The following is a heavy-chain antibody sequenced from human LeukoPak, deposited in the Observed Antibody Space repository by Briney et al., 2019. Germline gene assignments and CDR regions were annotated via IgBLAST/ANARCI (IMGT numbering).Heavy chain of an antibody. CDR3: ARDPGDILTGNWFDP. V-gene: IGHV4-59*01. Sequence: SETLSLSCTVSGGSISSYYWSWLRQPPRQGLAWVGYVYYSGSTNYNPSLKSRVTISVDTSKNQFSLKLSSVTAADTAVYYCARDPGDILTGNWFDPWGQGTLVTVSS. CDR1: GGSISSYY. J-gene: IGHJ5*02. CDR2: VYYSGST. D-gene: IGHD3-9*01.